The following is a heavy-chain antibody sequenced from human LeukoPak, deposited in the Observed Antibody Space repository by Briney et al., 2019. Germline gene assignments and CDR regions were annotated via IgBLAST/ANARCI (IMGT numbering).Heavy chain of an antibody. V-gene: IGHV1-69*04. CDR2: IIPILGIA. Sequence: ASVKVSCKASEGTFSSYAISWVRQAPGQGLEWMGRIIPILGIANYAQKFQGRVTITADKSTSTAYMELSSLRSEDTAVYYCARDTAMALIDYWGQGTLVTVSS. CDR3: ARDTAMALIDY. J-gene: IGHJ4*02. D-gene: IGHD5-18*01. CDR1: EGTFSSYA.